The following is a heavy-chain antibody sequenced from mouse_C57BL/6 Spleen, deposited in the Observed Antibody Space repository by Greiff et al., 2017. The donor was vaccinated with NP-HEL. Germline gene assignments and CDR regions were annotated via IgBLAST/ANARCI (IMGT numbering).Heavy chain of an antibody. CDR1: GFSLTSYG. D-gene: IGHD2-4*01. J-gene: IGHJ2*01. CDR3: ARWGYDYDGNYFDY. CDR2: IWSGGST. Sequence: VKLMESGPGLVQPSQSLSITCTVSGFSLTSYGVHWVRQSPGKGLEWLGVIWSGGSTDYNAAFISRLSISKDNSKSQVFFKMNSLQADDTAIYYCARWGYDYDGNYFDYWGQGTTLTVSS. V-gene: IGHV2-2*01.